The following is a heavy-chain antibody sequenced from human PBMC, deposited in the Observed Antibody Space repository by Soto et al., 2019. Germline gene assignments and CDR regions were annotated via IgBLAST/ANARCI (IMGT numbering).Heavy chain of an antibody. J-gene: IGHJ4*02. Sequence: QITLKESGPTLVKPTQTLTLTCTFSGFSLSSTRMAVGWIRQPPGKSLEWLALIYWDDDKRSSPFLKSRLTITKDTSKNQVVLTMSSMDPVDTARYYCAHIVVAGLGYYFDYWGQGTLVTGSS. CDR1: GFSLSSTRMA. V-gene: IGHV2-5*02. D-gene: IGHD6-19*01. CDR3: AHIVVAGLGYYFDY. CDR2: IYWDDDK.